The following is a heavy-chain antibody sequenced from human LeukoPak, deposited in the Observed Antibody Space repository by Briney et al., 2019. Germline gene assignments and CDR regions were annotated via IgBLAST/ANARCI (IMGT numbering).Heavy chain of an antibody. Sequence: SETLSLTCTVSGGSISSYYWSWIRQPAGKGLEWIGRIYTSGSTNYNPSLKSRVTMSVDTSKNQFSLKLSSVTAADTAVYYCARDSYDFWSGYLSPLDYWGQGTLITVSS. CDR3: ARDSYDFWSGYLSPLDY. V-gene: IGHV4-4*07. CDR2: IYTSGST. CDR1: GGSISSYY. J-gene: IGHJ4*02. D-gene: IGHD3-3*01.